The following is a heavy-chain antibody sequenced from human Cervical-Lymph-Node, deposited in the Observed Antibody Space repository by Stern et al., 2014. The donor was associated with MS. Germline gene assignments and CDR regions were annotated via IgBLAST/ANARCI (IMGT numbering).Heavy chain of an antibody. CDR2: ISGSGGST. Sequence: EVQLVESGGDLAQPGGSLRLSCAASGFIFNNYAMSWVRQTPEKGLEWLSVISGSGGSTYYADSVKGRFTISRDNSKNTLSLQMNSLRVEDTAVYYCAKSGGAVGDALDYWGQGTLVTVSS. J-gene: IGHJ4*02. CDR1: GFIFNNYA. CDR3: AKSGGAVGDALDY. V-gene: IGHV3-23*04. D-gene: IGHD3-16*01.